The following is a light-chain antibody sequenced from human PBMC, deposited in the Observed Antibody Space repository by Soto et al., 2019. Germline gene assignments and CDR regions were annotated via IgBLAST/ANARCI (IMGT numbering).Light chain of an antibody. CDR3: PQYGSSPPEKT. J-gene: IGKJ1*01. V-gene: IGKV3-20*01. CDR1: QSVSSNY. Sequence: EIVLTQSPGTLSLSAGERATLSCRASQSVSSNYLAWYQQKPGQAPSLLIYGASRRATGIPDRFSGSGSGTDFTLNISRLENEDFAVYYCPQYGSSPPEKTFGQGTKVEIK. CDR2: GAS.